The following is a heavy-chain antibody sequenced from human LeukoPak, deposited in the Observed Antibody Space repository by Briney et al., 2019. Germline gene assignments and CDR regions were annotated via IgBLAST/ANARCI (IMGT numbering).Heavy chain of an antibody. V-gene: IGHV1-46*01. CDR2: INPSGGST. CDR3: ARGAPTTRIGAGRFDY. J-gene: IGHJ4*02. Sequence: GASVTVSFKSFGYSLTNYYVHWVRQAPGQGLEWMGDINPSGGSTSYAQKFQGRITVTRDTYTNTVYTDLSSLRSEDTATYYCARGAPTTRIGAGRFDYWGQGPLLTVAS. D-gene: IGHD5-12*01. CDR1: GYSLTNYY.